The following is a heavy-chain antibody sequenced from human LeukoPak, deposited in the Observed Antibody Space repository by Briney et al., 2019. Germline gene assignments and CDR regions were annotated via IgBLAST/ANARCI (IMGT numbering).Heavy chain of an antibody. CDR1: GFTFSIYG. V-gene: IGHV3-30*02. J-gene: IGHJ4*02. CDR3: AKEGYCSSTSCYTSACGY. Sequence: GGSLRLSCVASGFTFSIYGTHWDRQAPGRGLEWVASIRYDGSNKYYADSVTGRFTISRDNSKNTLYLQMNSLRVEDTAVYYCAKEGYCSSTSCYTSACGYWGQGTLVTVSS. CDR2: IRYDGSNK. D-gene: IGHD2-2*02.